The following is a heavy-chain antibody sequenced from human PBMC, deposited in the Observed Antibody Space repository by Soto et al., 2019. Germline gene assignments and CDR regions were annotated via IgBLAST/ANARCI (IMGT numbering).Heavy chain of an antibody. V-gene: IGHV1-18*01. J-gene: IGHJ4*02. CDR3: ARDRLYDSSGYKDY. D-gene: IGHD3-22*01. CDR1: GYTFTSYG. CDR2: ISAYNGNT. Sequence: ASVKVSCKASGYTFTSYGISWVLQAPGQGLEWMGWISAYNGNTNYAQKLQGRVTMTTDTSTSTAYMELRSLRSDDTAVYYCARDRLYDSSGYKDYWGQGTLVTVSS.